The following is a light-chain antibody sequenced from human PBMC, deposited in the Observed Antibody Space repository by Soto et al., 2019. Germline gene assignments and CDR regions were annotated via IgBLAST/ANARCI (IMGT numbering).Light chain of an antibody. CDR1: SSNVGAGYD. J-gene: IGLJ2*01. Sequence: QPVLTQPPSVSGAPGQRVTISCTGSSSNVGAGYDVQWYQQLPGTAPKLLISGNSNRPSGVPDRFSGSKSGTSASLAITGLQAEDEAVYYCQSYDSRLSAVVFGGGTKLTVL. V-gene: IGLV1-40*01. CDR3: QSYDSRLSAVV. CDR2: GNS.